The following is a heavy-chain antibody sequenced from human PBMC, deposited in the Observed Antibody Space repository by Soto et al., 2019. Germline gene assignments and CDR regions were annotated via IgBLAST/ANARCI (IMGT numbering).Heavy chain of an antibody. D-gene: IGHD3-3*01. Sequence: DSVQVSCKVSGYTHTELSMHWVRQAPGKGLEWMGGFDPEDGETIYAQKFQGRVTMTEDTSTDTAYMELSSLRSEDTAVYYCATWVGVVITPSLVDWGQRILVTVVS. CDR2: FDPEDGET. J-gene: IGHJ4*02. CDR3: ATWVGVVITPSLVD. CDR1: GYTHTELS. V-gene: IGHV1-24*01.